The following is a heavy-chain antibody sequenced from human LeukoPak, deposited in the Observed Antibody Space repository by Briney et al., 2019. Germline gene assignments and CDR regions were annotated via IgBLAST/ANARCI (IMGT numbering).Heavy chain of an antibody. CDR3: ARGKSPPGWAPSDY. CDR2: ISAYNGNT. D-gene: IGHD1-26*01. CDR1: GYTFTSYG. V-gene: IGHV1-18*01. J-gene: IGHJ4*02. Sequence: GASAKVSCKASGYTFTSYGISWVRQAPGQGLEWMGWISAYNGNTNYEQKLQGRVTMTTDTSKSTAYMELRSLRSDDTAVYCGARGKSPPGWAPSDYWGQGTLVTVSS.